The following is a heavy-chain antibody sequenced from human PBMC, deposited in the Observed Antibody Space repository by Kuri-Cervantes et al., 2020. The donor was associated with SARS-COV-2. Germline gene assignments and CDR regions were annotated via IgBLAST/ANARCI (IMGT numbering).Heavy chain of an antibody. CDR1: GDSISSYY. J-gene: IGHJ4*02. Sequence: SETLSLTCTVSGDSISSYYWSWIRQPAGKGLEWIGRIYISGSTNYNPSLESRVTMSIDTSRNQFSLRLSSVTAADTAVYYWAGGYTGWISNWGQGTLVTVSS. CDR3: AGGYTGWISN. CDR2: IYISGST. D-gene: IGHD2-2*03. V-gene: IGHV4-4*07.